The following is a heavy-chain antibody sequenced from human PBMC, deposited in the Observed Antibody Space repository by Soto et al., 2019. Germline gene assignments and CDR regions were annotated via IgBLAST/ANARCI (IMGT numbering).Heavy chain of an antibody. J-gene: IGHJ6*02. CDR1: GYTFTSYA. CDR3: ARDPRYYGMDV. V-gene: IGHV1-3*05. Sequence: QGQLVQAGAEEKKPGASVKVSCKASGYTFTSYAMHLGRQAPGQRLEWMGWINAGNGNTKYSQKLQGRVTITRDTCASTAYTELRSLRSDCTAVYYCARDPRYYGMDVWGQGPKGTVS. CDR2: INAGNGNT.